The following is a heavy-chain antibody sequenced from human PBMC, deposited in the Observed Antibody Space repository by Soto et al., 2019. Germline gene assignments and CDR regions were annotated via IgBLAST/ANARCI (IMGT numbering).Heavy chain of an antibody. CDR1: RFTFSDFA. V-gene: IGHV3-23*01. D-gene: IGHD1-20*01. J-gene: IGHJ5*01. CDR2: IGGTGTDT. CDR3: AKDAVPYNGKWDWFDS. Sequence: DVQLLESGGGLVQPGGSLTLSCAASRFTFSDFAMSWVRQAPGKGLEWVSSIGGTGTDTHHADSVKGRFTISRDNSRNTLYLQIDSLRDEDTAVYYCAKDAVPYNGKWDWFDSWGQGTLVIVSS.